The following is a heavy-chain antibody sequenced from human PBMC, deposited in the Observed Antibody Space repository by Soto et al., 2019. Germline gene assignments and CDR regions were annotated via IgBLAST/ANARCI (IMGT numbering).Heavy chain of an antibody. D-gene: IGHD6-13*01. J-gene: IGHJ6*02. V-gene: IGHV1-69*06. CDR3: ATRGPAAGTEVDYYYGMDV. Sequence: SVKVSCKASGGTFSSYAISWVRQAPGQGLEWMGGIIPIFGTASYAQKFQGRVTITADKSTSTAYMELSSLRSEDTAVYYCATRGPAAGTEVDYYYGMDVWGQGTTVTVSS. CDR1: GGTFSSYA. CDR2: IIPIFGTA.